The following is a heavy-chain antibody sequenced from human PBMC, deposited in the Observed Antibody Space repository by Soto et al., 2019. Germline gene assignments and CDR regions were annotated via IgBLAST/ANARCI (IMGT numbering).Heavy chain of an antibody. V-gene: IGHV3-66*01. CDR3: TREVGSSYYYGMDV. CDR2: IYSGGST. J-gene: IGHJ6*02. D-gene: IGHD1-26*01. Sequence: GGSLRLSCAASGFTVSSNYMSWVRQAPGKGLEWVSVIYSGGSTYYADSVKGRFTISRDNSKSIAYLQMNSLKTEDTAVYYCTREVGSSYYYGMDVWGQGTTVTAP. CDR1: GFTVSSNY.